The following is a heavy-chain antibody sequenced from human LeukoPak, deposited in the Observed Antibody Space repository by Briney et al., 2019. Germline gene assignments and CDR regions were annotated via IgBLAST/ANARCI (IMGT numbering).Heavy chain of an antibody. V-gene: IGHV3-30*04. D-gene: IGHD2-2*01. CDR1: GFTFSSYA. CDR3: AREDAPYCSSTGCYYYYGMDV. J-gene: IGHJ6*04. CDR2: ISYDGSNK. Sequence: GRSMRLSCPAAGFTFSSYAMHWVRQAPGKGLEWVAVISYDGSNKYYADSVKGRFTISRDNSKNALYLQMNSLRAEDTAVYYCAREDAPYCSSTGCYYYYGMDVWGKGTTVTVSS.